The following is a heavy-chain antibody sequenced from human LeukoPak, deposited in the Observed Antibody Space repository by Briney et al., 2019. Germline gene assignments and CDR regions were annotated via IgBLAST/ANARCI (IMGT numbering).Heavy chain of an antibody. CDR2: IYYSGST. J-gene: IGHJ5*02. D-gene: IGHD3-16*01. Sequence: PSETLSLTCTASGGSISSYYWSWIRQPPGKGLEWIGYIYYSGSTNYNPSLKSRVTISVDTSKNQFSLKLSPVTAADTAVYYCAKSGGVRFDPWGQGTLVTVSS. CDR3: AKSGGVRFDP. CDR1: GGSISSYY. V-gene: IGHV4-59*01.